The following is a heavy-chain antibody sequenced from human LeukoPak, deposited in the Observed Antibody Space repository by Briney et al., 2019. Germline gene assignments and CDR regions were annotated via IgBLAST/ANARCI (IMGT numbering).Heavy chain of an antibody. CDR2: FDPEDGET. J-gene: IGHJ3*01. CDR1: GYTLTELS. Sequence: ASVKVSCKVSGYTLTELSMHWVRQAPGKGLEWMGGFDPEDGETIYAQKFQGRVTMTEDTSTDTAYMELSSLRSDDTALYYCARVDGNWVSRPFDLWGQGTMVTVSS. D-gene: IGHD1-1*01. CDR3: ARVDGNWVSRPFDL. V-gene: IGHV1-24*01.